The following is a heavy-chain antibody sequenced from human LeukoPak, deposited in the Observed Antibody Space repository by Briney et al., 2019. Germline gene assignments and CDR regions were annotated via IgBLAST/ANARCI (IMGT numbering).Heavy chain of an antibody. J-gene: IGHJ4*02. CDR3: ARGPDTRGYSYYFDY. Sequence: KPSETLSLTCTVSGVSINNYYWSWIRQPAGKGLEWIGRIYSSGSTNYSPSLKSRVTMSVDTSKTQFSLRLSSVTAADTAVYYCARGPDTRGYSYYFDYWGQGTLVSVSP. D-gene: IGHD5-18*01. V-gene: IGHV4-4*07. CDR1: GVSINNYY. CDR2: IYSSGST.